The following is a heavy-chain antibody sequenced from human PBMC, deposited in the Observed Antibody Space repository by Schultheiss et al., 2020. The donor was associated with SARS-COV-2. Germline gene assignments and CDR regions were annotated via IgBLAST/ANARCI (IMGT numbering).Heavy chain of an antibody. V-gene: IGHV5-51*01. Sequence: GESLKISCKSSGYSFSTYWIAWVRQMPGKGLEWMGIIYPGDADAIYGPSFEGQVTFSADTSISTVYLQWSSLKASDNAMYYCARRNDPYYYYGMDVWGQGTTVTVSS. CDR3: ARRNDPYYYYGMDV. J-gene: IGHJ6*02. CDR2: IYPGDADA. D-gene: IGHD1-1*01. CDR1: GYSFSTYW.